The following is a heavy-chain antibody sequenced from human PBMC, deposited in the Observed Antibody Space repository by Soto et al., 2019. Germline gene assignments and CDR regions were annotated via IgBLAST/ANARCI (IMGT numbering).Heavy chain of an antibody. CDR2: MNPNKGHT. Sequence: QVQLVQSGAEVKKPGASVKVSCEASGYIFTSFYIHWVRQAPGQGLEWMGWMNPNKGHTGYAEKFQGRVTMTRNTSMKIAYMELSSLSSDDTAVYYCARVTNCFDYWGQGTLVTVSS. J-gene: IGHJ4*02. CDR3: ARVTNCFDY. V-gene: IGHV1-8*01. CDR1: GYIFTSFY.